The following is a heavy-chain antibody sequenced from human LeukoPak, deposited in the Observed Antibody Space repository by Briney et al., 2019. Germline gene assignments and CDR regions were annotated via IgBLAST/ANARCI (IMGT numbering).Heavy chain of an antibody. CDR3: ARAEWAAVDY. Sequence: PSETLSLTCTVSGGSISSYYWSWIRQPPGKGLEGIGYIYYSGSTYYNPSLKSRVTISVDTSKNQFSLKLSSVTAADTAVYYCARAEWAAVDYWGQGTLVTVSS. D-gene: IGHD1-14*01. CDR2: IYYSGST. V-gene: IGHV4-59*08. CDR1: GGSISSYY. J-gene: IGHJ4*02.